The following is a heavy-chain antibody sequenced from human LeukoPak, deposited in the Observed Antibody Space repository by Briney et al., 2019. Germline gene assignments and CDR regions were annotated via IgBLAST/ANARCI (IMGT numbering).Heavy chain of an antibody. Sequence: PSETLSLTCAVYAGSFSGDYWGWNRQPPGKGLEWIGFSYYNGNTNYNPSLKSRVTISVDMSKNQFSLSLRSVTAADTAVYYCARGALLWFGAKMEYYFDYWGQGTPLTVSS. CDR1: AGSFSGDY. CDR2: SYYNGNT. J-gene: IGHJ4*02. D-gene: IGHD3-10*01. V-gene: IGHV4-59*01. CDR3: ARGALLWFGAKMEYYFDY.